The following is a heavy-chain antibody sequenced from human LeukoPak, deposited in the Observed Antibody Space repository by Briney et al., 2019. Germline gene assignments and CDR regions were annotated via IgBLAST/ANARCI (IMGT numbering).Heavy chain of an antibody. Sequence: GGSLRLSCAASGFTFSNAWMSWDRQAPGKGLEWVGRIKSKTDGGTTDYAAPVKGRFTISRDDSKNTLYLQMNSLKTEDTAVYYCTTGSARRSYYFWGQGTLVTVSS. CDR1: GFTFSNAW. V-gene: IGHV3-15*01. CDR2: IKSKTDGGTT. D-gene: IGHD3-10*01. J-gene: IGHJ4*02. CDR3: TTGSARRSYYF.